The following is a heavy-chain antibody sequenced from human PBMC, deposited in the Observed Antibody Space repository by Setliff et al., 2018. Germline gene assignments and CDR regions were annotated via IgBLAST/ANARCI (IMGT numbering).Heavy chain of an antibody. CDR3: ARQIDYGDFQYFDY. J-gene: IGHJ4*02. D-gene: IGHD4-17*01. V-gene: IGHV4-4*07. CDR1: GGSISVYY. Sequence: TCTVSGGSISVYYWSWIRQPAGKGLEWIGRIYTSGSTNYNPSLKSRVTISVDTSKNQFSLKLSSVTAADTAVYYCARQIDYGDFQYFDYWGQGTLVTVSS. CDR2: IYTSGST.